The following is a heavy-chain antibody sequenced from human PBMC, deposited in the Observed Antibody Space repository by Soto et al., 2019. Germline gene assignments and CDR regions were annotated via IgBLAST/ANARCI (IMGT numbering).Heavy chain of an antibody. Sequence: QVQLVQSGAEVKKPGASVKVSCKASGYTFTSYGISWVRQAPGQGLEWMGWISAYNGNTNYAQNLQGRVTMTTDTSTSTAYRELRSLRADATAVYYCARGPSAYYDYVWGSSRYDNWFDPWGQGTLVTVSS. CDR3: ARGPSAYYDYVWGSSRYDNWFDP. CDR2: ISAYNGNT. CDR1: GYTFTSYG. V-gene: IGHV1-18*01. J-gene: IGHJ5*02. D-gene: IGHD3-16*02.